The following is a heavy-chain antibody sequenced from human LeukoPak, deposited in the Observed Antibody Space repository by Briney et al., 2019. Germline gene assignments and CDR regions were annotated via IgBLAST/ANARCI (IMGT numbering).Heavy chain of an antibody. CDR2: ISSSGRSQ. Sequence: GGSLRLSCAASGFTFSDYSMNWVRQAPGKGLEWVSSISSSGRSQHYPDSLKGRFSISRDNAKNSLYLQMNSLRAEDTAVYYCARGCSGGSCFGDFDYWGQGTLGTVSS. J-gene: IGHJ4*02. CDR3: ARGCSGGSCFGDFDY. V-gene: IGHV3-21*01. CDR1: GFTFSDYS. D-gene: IGHD2-15*01.